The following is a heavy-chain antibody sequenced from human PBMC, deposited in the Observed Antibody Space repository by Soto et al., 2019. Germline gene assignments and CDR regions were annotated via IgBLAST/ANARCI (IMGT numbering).Heavy chain of an antibody. Sequence: GGSLRLSCAASGFTFSSYGMHWVRQAPGKWLEWVAVIWYDGSNKYYADSVKGRFTISRDNSKNTLYLQMNSLRAEDTAVYYCARASEPYSTINNWFDPWGQGTLVTVSS. V-gene: IGHV3-33*01. CDR3: ARASEPYSTINNWFDP. D-gene: IGHD6-13*01. CDR1: GFTFSSYG. J-gene: IGHJ5*02. CDR2: IWYDGSNK.